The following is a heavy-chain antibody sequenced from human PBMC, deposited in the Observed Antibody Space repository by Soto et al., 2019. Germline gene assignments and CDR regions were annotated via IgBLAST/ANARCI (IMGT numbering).Heavy chain of an antibody. Sequence: ASVKVSFKASGYTFTSYAMHWVRQAPGQRLEWMGWINAGNGNTKYSQKFQGRVTITRDTSASTAYMELSSLRSDDTAVYYCARGRGYSYLAYWGQGTLVTVSS. CDR1: GYTFTSYA. J-gene: IGHJ4*02. D-gene: IGHD5-18*01. CDR2: INAGNGNT. CDR3: ARGRGYSYLAY. V-gene: IGHV1-3*01.